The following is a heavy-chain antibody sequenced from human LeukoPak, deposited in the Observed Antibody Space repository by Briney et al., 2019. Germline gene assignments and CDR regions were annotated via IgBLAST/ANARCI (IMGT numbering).Heavy chain of an antibody. V-gene: IGHV3-7*01. D-gene: IGHD2-21*02. J-gene: IGHJ1*01. Sequence: PGGSLRLSCAASGFTFSSNWMTWVRRAPGKGLEWVASIKQDNEKYYVDSVKGRFTISRDNAKKSLYLQMNSLRADDTAVYYCATLLLRGQGTLVTVSS. CDR2: IKQDNEK. CDR3: ATLLL. CDR1: GFTFSSNW.